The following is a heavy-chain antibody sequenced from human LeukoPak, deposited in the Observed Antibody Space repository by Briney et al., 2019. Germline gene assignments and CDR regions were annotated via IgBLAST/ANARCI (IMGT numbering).Heavy chain of an antibody. Sequence: GGSLRLSCSASGFTFSDYDMNWIRQAPGKGLEWVANIKEDGREKYYVDSVKSRFTLYKDNAKNSEYRQMNGLGAEDTAVYYCARGWGEKGYCRGGTCNNPQFDYWGQGILVTVSS. CDR3: ARGWGEKGYCRGGTCNNPQFDY. CDR1: GFTFSDYD. V-gene: IGHV3-7*01. CDR2: IKEDGREK. D-gene: IGHD2-15*01. J-gene: IGHJ4*02.